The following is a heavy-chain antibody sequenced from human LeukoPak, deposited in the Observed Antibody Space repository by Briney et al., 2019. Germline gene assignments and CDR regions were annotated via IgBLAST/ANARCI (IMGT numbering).Heavy chain of an antibody. V-gene: IGHV3-7*01. J-gene: IGHJ4*02. D-gene: IGHD2-2*01. CDR3: ARDPIGYCSSTSCSPR. Sequence: PGGSLRLSCAASGFTFSSNWMSWVRQAPGKGLEWVANIKQDGSEKYYVDSVKGRFTISRDNAKNSLYLQMNSLRAEDTAVYYCARDPIGYCSSTSCSPRWGQGTLVTVSS. CDR1: GFTFSSNW. CDR2: IKQDGSEK.